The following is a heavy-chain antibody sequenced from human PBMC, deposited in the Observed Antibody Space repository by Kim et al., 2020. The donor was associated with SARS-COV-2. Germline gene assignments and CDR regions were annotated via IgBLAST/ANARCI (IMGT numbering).Heavy chain of an antibody. V-gene: IGHV3-11*05. J-gene: IGHJ6*02. D-gene: IGHD3-16*01. CDR2: ISSSSSYT. CDR3: ARGGLGDYHYDMDV. CDR1: GFTFSDYY. Sequence: GGSLRLSCAASGFTFSDYYMSWIRQAPGKGLEWVSYISSSSSYTNYADSVKGRFTISRDNAKNSLYLQMNNLRAEDTAVYYCARGGLGDYHYDMDVWGQGTTVTVSS.